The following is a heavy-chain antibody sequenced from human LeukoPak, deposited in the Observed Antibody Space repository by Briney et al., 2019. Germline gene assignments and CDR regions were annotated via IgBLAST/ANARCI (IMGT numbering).Heavy chain of an antibody. CDR2: IYSGGST. D-gene: IGHD6-19*01. J-gene: IGHJ4*02. V-gene: IGHV3-53*01. Sequence: HPGGSLRLSCAVSGFTFSKAWMSWVRQAPGKGLEWVSVIYSGGSTYYADSVKGRFTISRDNSKNTLYLQMNTLRAEDTAVYYCARRYSSGWWIDYWGQGTLVTVSS. CDR1: GFTFSKAW. CDR3: ARRYSSGWWIDY.